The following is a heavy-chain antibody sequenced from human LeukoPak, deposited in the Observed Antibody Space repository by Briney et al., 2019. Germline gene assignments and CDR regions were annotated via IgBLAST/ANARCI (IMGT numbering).Heavy chain of an antibody. J-gene: IGHJ4*02. D-gene: IGHD5-18*01. Sequence: SETLSLTCSVSGGSISSYYWSWIRQPPGKGLEWIGYIYHSGSTNYNPSLKSRVTILVDTSNNQFSLKVTSVTAADTAVYYCAKIGYTYSQPFDYWGQGTLVTVSS. CDR2: IYHSGST. CDR1: GGSISSYY. V-gene: IGHV4-59*08. CDR3: AKIGYTYSQPFDY.